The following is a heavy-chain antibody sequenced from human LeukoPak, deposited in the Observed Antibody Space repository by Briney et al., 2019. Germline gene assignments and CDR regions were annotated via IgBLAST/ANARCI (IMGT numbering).Heavy chain of an antibody. CDR2: INPNSGGT. Sequence: ASVKVSCKASGYIFTAYYVHWVRQAPGQGPEWMGWINPNSGGTKYAQNFQGRVTMTRDTSISTAYMELSGLESDDTAVYYCARFTSGYCGGDCYAFDIWGQGTMVTVSS. J-gene: IGHJ3*02. D-gene: IGHD2-21*02. CDR1: GYIFTAYY. V-gene: IGHV1-2*02. CDR3: ARFTSGYCGGDCYAFDI.